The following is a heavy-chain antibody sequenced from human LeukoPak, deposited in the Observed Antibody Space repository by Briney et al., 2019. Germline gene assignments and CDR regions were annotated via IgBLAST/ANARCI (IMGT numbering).Heavy chain of an antibody. D-gene: IGHD6-13*01. Sequence: ASVKVSCKASGYTFTSYYMHWVRQAPGQGLEWMGIINPSGGSTSYAQKFQGRVTMTRDTSTGTVYMELSSLRSEDTAVYYCARDVGIADSHYWGQGTLVTVSS. CDR2: INPSGGST. J-gene: IGHJ4*02. CDR1: GYTFTSYY. CDR3: ARDVGIADSHY. V-gene: IGHV1-46*01.